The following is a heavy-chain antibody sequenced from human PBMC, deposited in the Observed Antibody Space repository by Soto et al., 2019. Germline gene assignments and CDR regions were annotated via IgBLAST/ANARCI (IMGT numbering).Heavy chain of an antibody. CDR3: AAQRGGGGY. CDR1: GFTVSNNY. D-gene: IGHD6-25*01. Sequence: EVQLVESGGGLIQPGGSLRLSCAVSGFTVSNNYMSWVRQAPGKGLEGVSVIYSGGYTAYGDSVKGRFTISRDNSKNTLYLQRNGRGAADPAVYYWAAQRGGGGYWGQGTLVTVSS. J-gene: IGHJ4*02. V-gene: IGHV3-53*01. CDR2: IYSGGYT.